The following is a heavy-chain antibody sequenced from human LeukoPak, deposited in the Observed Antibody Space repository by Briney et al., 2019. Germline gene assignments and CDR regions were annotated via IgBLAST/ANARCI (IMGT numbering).Heavy chain of an antibody. CDR2: IYYSGST. Sequence: NASETLSLTCTVSGGSISSYYWSWIRQPPGKGLEWIGYIYYSGSTNYNPSLKSRVTISVDTSKNQFSLKLSSVTAADTAVYYCAGGTTVTDWYFDLWGRGTLVTVSS. CDR1: GGSISSYY. J-gene: IGHJ2*01. V-gene: IGHV4-59*01. CDR3: AGGTTVTDWYFDL. D-gene: IGHD4-17*01.